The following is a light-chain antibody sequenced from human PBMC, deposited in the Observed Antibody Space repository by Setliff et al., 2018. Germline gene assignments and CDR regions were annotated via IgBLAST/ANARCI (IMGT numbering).Light chain of an antibody. CDR3: ATWDDGLNGAV. CDR1: RSNVGPNT. V-gene: IGLV1-44*01. CDR2: GNS. J-gene: IGLJ3*02. Sequence: QSVLTQPPSASGATGQRVTISCSGSRSNVGPNTVDCYQPLPGTAPKLLLFGNSQRPSGVPDRFSGSKSGTTASLVISGLQSEDEADYYCATWDDGLNGAVFGGGTKVTVL.